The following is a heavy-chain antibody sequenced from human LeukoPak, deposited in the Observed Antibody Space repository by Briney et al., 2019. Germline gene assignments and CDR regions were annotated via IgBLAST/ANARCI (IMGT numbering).Heavy chain of an antibody. D-gene: IGHD6-19*01. J-gene: IGHJ4*02. Sequence: GGSLRLSCAASGFNFRDHWMDWVRQAPGKGLEWVGHIKTDGSETYYLDSLRDRFSISRDNTNNALYLQMNSLRVEDTAVYYCVKNNGWFHLAQWGQGTLVTVSS. CDR3: VKNNGWFHLAQ. V-gene: IGHV3-7*03. CDR1: GFNFRDHW. CDR2: IKTDGSET.